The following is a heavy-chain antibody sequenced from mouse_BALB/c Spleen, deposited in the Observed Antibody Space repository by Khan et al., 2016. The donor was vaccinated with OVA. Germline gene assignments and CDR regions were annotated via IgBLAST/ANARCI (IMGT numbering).Heavy chain of an antibody. CDR2: IWGGGSK. CDR1: RFSLTDYA. J-gene: IGHJ4*01. CDR3: AKDPPYYAMDY. Sequence: QVQLKQSGPGLVAPSQSLSITCTVSRFSLTDYAVSWIRQPPGKGLEWLGVIWGGGSKSYNSALKSRLSISKDNSKSQVFLKMNSLQTDDTAMYXCAKDPPYYAMDYWGQGTSVTVSS. V-gene: IGHV2-6-5*01.